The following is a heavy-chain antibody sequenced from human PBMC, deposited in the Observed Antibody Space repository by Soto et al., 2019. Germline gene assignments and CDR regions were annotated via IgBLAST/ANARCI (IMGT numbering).Heavy chain of an antibody. V-gene: IGHV2-5*02. CDR3: AHKGGRGAAMDV. D-gene: IGHD2-15*01. CDR2: IYWDDDE. Sequence: QITLKESGPTVVQPTQTLTLTCSFSGFSLSTSAEGVAWIRQPPGKALEWLALIYWDDDERYSPFLKSRLNIAKDTSKNQVGLTMTNMDPVDTATYFCAHKGGRGAAMDVWGQGATVTVSS. J-gene: IGHJ6*02. CDR1: GFSLSTSAEG.